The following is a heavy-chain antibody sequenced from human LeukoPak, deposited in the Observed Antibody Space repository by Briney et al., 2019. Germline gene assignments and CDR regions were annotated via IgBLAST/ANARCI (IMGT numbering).Heavy chain of an antibody. CDR2: ISSSSAYI. CDR3: AGGYCSGGSCYDYFDY. D-gene: IGHD2-15*01. Sequence: PGGSLRLSCAASGFSFSTYRMNWVRQAPGKGLEWVSSISSSSAYIYHAGSVKGRSTISRDNAKNSLYLQMNSLRAEDTAVYYCAGGYCSGGSCYDYFDYWGQGTLVTVSS. V-gene: IGHV3-21*01. J-gene: IGHJ4*02. CDR1: GFSFSTYR.